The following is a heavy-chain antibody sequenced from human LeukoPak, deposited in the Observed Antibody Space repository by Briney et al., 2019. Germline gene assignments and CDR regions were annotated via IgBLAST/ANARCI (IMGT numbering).Heavy chain of an antibody. Sequence: ASVKVSCKASGYTFTSYYMHWVRQAPGQGLEWMGIINPSGGSTSYAQKFQGRVTMTRDMSTSTVYMELSSLSSEDTAVYYCARDGVKGDAFDIWGQGTMVTVSS. CDR1: GYTFTSYY. J-gene: IGHJ3*02. CDR2: INPSGGST. V-gene: IGHV1-46*01. CDR3: ARDGVKGDAFDI. D-gene: IGHD3-16*01.